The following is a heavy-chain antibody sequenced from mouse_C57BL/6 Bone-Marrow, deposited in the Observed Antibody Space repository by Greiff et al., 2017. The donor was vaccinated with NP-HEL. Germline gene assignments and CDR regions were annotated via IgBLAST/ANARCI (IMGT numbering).Heavy chain of an antibody. CDR2: INPNYGTT. CDR3: ARPDYYGSAWFAY. D-gene: IGHD1-1*01. Sequence: EVQLQQSGPELVKPGASVKISCKASGYSFTDYNMNWVKPSNGKSLEWIGVINPNYGTTSYNQKFKCQATLPVDQSSSTAYMQLNSLTSEDSAVYYCARPDYYGSAWFAYWGQGTLVTVSA. CDR1: GYSFTDYN. V-gene: IGHV1-39*01. J-gene: IGHJ3*01.